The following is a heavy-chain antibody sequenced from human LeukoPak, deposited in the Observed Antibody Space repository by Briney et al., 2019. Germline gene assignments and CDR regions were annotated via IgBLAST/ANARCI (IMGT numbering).Heavy chain of an antibody. Sequence: SQTLSLTCTVSGGSISSGSYYWSWIRQPAGKGLEWIGRIYTSGSTNYNPSLKSRVTISVDTSKNQFSLKLSSVTAADTAVYYCARDRDPGSSSWSGAFDIWGQGTMVTVSS. CDR3: ARDRDPGSSSWSGAFDI. D-gene: IGHD6-13*01. J-gene: IGHJ3*02. CDR2: IYTSGST. CDR1: GGSISSGSYY. V-gene: IGHV4-61*02.